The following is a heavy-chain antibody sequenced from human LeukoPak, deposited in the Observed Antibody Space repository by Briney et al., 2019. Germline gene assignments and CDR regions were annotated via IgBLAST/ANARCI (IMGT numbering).Heavy chain of an antibody. CDR3: ATSAIVVVPAATPTFDY. V-gene: IGHV1-46*01. D-gene: IGHD2-2*01. Sequence: ASVKVSCKASGYTFILYYMHWVRQAPGQGLEWMGIINPSGGSTTYAQKFQGRVTMTEDTSTDTAYMELSSLRSEDTAVYYCATSAIVVVPAATPTFDYWGQGTLVTVSS. J-gene: IGHJ4*02. CDR1: GYTFILYY. CDR2: INPSGGST.